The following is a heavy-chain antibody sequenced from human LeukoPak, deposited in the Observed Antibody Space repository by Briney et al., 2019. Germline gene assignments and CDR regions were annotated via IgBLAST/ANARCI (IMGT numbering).Heavy chain of an antibody. CDR2: INPNSGGT. CDR1: GYTFTGYY. CDR3: ARDFDGCSGGSCKGD. V-gene: IGHV1-2*02. J-gene: IGHJ4*02. Sequence: ASVKVSCKASGYTFTGYYMHWVRQAPGQGLEWMGWINPNSGGTNYAQKVQGRVTMTRDTSISTAYMELSRLRSDDTSVYYCARDFDGCSGGSCKGDWGQGTLVTVSS. D-gene: IGHD2-15*01.